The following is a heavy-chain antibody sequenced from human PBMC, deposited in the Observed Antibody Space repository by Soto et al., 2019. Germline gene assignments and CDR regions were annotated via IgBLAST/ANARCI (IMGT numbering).Heavy chain of an antibody. CDR1: GFTFSSYS. J-gene: IGHJ6*03. Sequence: GGSLRLSCAASGFTFSSYSMNWVRQAPGKGLEWVANIKQDGIEKYYVDSVKGRFTISRDNAKNSLYLQMNSLRAEDTAVYYCARGLITIFYYYMDVWGKGTTVTVSS. V-gene: IGHV3-7*04. D-gene: IGHD3-3*01. CDR3: ARGLITIFYYYMDV. CDR2: IKQDGIEK.